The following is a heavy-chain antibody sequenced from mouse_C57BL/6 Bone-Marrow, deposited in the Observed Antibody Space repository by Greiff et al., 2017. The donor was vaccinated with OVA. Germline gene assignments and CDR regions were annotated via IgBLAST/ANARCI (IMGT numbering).Heavy chain of an antibody. V-gene: IGHV3-6*01. CDR3: ARDSHYYYGWVYFDY. D-gene: IGHD1-1*01. CDR1: GYSITSGYY. J-gene: IGHJ2*01. Sequence: EVQLVESGPGLVKPSQSLSLTCSVTGYSITSGYYWNWIRQFPGNKLEWMGYISYDGSNNYNPSLKNRISITRDTSKNQFFLKLNSVTTEDTATYYCARDSHYYYGWVYFDYWGQGTTLTVSS. CDR2: ISYDGSN.